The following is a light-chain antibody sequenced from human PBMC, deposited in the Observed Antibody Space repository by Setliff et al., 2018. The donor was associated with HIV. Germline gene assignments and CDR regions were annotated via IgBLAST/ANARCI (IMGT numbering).Light chain of an antibody. J-gene: IGLJ2*01. CDR1: SSDVGDYNH. CDR3: CSYAGKFTWL. CDR2: DAN. Sequence: QSVLAQPRSVSGSPGQSVTISCTGTSSDVGDYNHVSWYQQHPGRAPKLIIYDANKRPSGVPDRFSASKSGNTASLTISGLQAEDEADYYCSYAGKFTWLLGGGTKGTVL. V-gene: IGLV2-11*01.